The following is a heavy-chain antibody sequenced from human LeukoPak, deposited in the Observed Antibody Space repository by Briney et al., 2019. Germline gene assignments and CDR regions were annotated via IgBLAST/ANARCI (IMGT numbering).Heavy chain of an antibody. V-gene: IGHV3-23*01. CDR2: ISGDGGSP. J-gene: IGHJ4*02. CDR1: GFSFGSYA. Sequence: SGGSLRLSCAASGFSFGSYAMSWVRQAPGKGLEWVSAISGDGGSPWYAGSVRGRSTISRDNSKNTVYLQMESLRAEDTALYFCARGRGSSAYYPYYFDYWGQGTLVTVSS. D-gene: IGHD3-22*01. CDR3: ARGRGSSAYYPYYFDY.